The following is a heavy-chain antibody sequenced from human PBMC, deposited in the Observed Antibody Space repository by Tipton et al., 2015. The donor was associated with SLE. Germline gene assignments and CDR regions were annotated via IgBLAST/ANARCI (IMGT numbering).Heavy chain of an antibody. CDR2: INPSGGST. Sequence: QLVQSGAEVKKPGASLQVSCKASGYIFTNYYIHWVRQAPGQGLEWMGIINPSGGSTSYAKKFQGRVSMTRDTSTSIVYMEMSSLTSDDTAVYYCARDHRGGDSISVRYFDYWGQGALVTVSS. D-gene: IGHD2-21*01. CDR3: ARDHRGGDSISVRYFDY. V-gene: IGHV1-46*01. J-gene: IGHJ4*02. CDR1: GYIFTNYY.